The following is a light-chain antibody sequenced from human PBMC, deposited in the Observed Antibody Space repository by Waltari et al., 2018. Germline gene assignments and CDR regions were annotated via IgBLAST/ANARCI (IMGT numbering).Light chain of an antibody. CDR3: PQYVISPLT. CDR1: Y. J-gene: IGKJ4*01. V-gene: IGKV3-20*01. CDR2: GEA. Sequence: YLAWYQPEPGHSPTLLIVGEARMATGIPSRFSGSWSGTDFSRTISSREPEGFAVYYFPQYVISPLTFGGGTKVEIK.